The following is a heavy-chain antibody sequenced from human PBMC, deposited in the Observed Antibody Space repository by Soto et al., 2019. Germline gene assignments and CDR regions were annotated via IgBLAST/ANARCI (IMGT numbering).Heavy chain of an antibody. D-gene: IGHD6-13*01. V-gene: IGHV3-64D*08. CDR3: VKDVKSSSWSGGNYFDY. Sequence: GGSLRLSCSASGFTFSSYAMHWVRQAPGKGLEYVSAINNNGDSTYYADSVKGRFTISRDNSKNTLYLQMSSLRVEDTAVYYCVKDVKSSSWSGGNYFDYWGQGTLVTVSS. CDR2: INNNGDST. CDR1: GFTFSSYA. J-gene: IGHJ4*02.